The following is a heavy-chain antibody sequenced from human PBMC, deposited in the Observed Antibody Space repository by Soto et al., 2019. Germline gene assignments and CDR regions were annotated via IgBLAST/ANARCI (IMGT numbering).Heavy chain of an antibody. Sequence: PGGSLRLSCAASVFTFSSYAMSWVRQAPGKGLEWVSGISGSGDSTYYADSVKGRFTISRDNSKNTLYLQMNSLRAEDTAVYYCAKGVPGIAVAGTGYFQHWGQGTLVTLSS. D-gene: IGHD6-19*01. V-gene: IGHV3-23*01. CDR2: ISGSGDST. CDR1: VFTFSSYA. J-gene: IGHJ1*01. CDR3: AKGVPGIAVAGTGYFQH.